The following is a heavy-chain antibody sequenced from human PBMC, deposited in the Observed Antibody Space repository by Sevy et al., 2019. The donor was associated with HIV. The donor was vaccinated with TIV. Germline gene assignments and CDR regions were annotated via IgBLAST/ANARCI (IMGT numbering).Heavy chain of an antibody. CDR1: GFTFREAW. Sequence: GGSLRLSCAASGFTFREAWMSWVRQAPGKGLEWVGRIKSKTDAATRDFAAPVRGRFSISRDDSANTVYLVMNNLKPEDTGVYDCAAGTRSSDFDYRGQGTLVTVSS. CDR2: IKSKTDAATR. CDR3: AAGTRSSDFDY. J-gene: IGHJ4*02. D-gene: IGHD1-26*01. V-gene: IGHV3-15*01.